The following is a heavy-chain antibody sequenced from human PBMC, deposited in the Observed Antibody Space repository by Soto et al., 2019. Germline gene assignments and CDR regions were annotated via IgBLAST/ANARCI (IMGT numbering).Heavy chain of an antibody. CDR2: IIPIQNKA. V-gene: IGHV1-69*02. D-gene: IGHD2-15*01. CDR3: AKSLLFVDHAYMDV. Sequence: QVQLVQSGAELKKPGSSVNVSCEASGGSFISYSFTWVRQAPGQGLEWLGRIIPIQNKANYELKFQDRVTITADRSTRTAYMELRSLRPEDTAVYYCAKSLLFVDHAYMDVWGKGTTVTVSS. CDR1: GGSFISYS. J-gene: IGHJ6*03.